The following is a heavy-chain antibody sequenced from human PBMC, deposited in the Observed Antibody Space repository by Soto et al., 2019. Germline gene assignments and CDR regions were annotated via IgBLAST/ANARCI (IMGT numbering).Heavy chain of an antibody. CDR2: ISYDGSKK. D-gene: IGHD2-8*02. CDR3: AKDQGTVNPDY. J-gene: IGHJ4*02. CDR1: GFTFSNYG. Sequence: QVQLVESGGGVVQPGRSLRLSCAASGFTFSNYGMHWVRQAPGKGLEWVAIISYDGSKKYYADPVKGRFTISRDNSKNTLYLQMNTLSGEDTALYYCAKDQGTVNPDYWGQGSLFTVSS. V-gene: IGHV3-30*18.